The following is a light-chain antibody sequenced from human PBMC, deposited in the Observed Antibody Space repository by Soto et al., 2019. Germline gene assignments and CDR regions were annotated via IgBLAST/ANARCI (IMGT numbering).Light chain of an antibody. CDR2: GAS. V-gene: IGKV1-39*01. J-gene: IGKJ4*01. CDR1: QSINSY. CDR3: QQSHTAPL. Sequence: DIQMTQSPSSLSASVGERLTITCRASQSINSYLNWYQQKPGKAPKLLIYGASTLQGGVPSRFSGSGSGTDFTLPISSLQPEDIATYYCQQSHTAPLFGGGTKVAIK.